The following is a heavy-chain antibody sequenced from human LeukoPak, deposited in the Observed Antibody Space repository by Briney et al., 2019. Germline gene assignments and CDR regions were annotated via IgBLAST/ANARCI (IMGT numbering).Heavy chain of an antibody. V-gene: IGHV3-9*01. CDR2: ISWNSGHR. D-gene: IGHD3-10*01. Sequence: GGSLRLSCAASGFTVSSNYMSWVRQAPGKGLEWVSGISWNSGHRGYADSVKGRFTISRDNAKNSLYLQMKSLRTEDTALYYCAKDRRHTVSGGYFDLWGRGTLVIVSS. CDR3: AKDRRHTVSGGYFDL. CDR1: GFTVSSNY. J-gene: IGHJ2*01.